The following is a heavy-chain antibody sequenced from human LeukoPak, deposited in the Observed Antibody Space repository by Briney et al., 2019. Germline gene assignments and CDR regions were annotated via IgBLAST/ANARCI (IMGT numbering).Heavy chain of an antibody. CDR1: GFAFSTYA. Sequence: GGSLRLSCAASGFAFSTYALNWVRQAPGKGLEWVSLVTGNGGSTHYSASVEGRFTISRDNSKNTLYLQMNNLRAQDTAVYYCAKAIGSNYFDYWGQGILVTVSP. D-gene: IGHD3-16*01. CDR2: VTGNGGST. CDR3: AKAIGSNYFDY. V-gene: IGHV3-23*01. J-gene: IGHJ4*02.